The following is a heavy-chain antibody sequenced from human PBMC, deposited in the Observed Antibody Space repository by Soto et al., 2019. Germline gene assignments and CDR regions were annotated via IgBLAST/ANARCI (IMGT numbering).Heavy chain of an antibody. D-gene: IGHD3-22*01. Sequence: HPGGSLRLSCAASGFTFSSYAMSWVRQAPGKGLEWVSAISGSGGSTYYADSVKGRFTISRDNSKNTLYLQMNSLRAEDTAVYYCAKRPCSGYCCYFDYWGQGTLVTVSS. CDR1: GFTFSSYA. CDR2: ISGSGGST. V-gene: IGHV3-23*01. J-gene: IGHJ4*02. CDR3: AKRPCSGYCCYFDY.